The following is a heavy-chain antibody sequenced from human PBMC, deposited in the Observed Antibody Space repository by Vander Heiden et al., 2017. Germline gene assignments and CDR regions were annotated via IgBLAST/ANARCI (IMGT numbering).Heavy chain of an antibody. CDR3: ARGGLITFGGVTGCMDV. D-gene: IGHD3-16*01. V-gene: IGHV3-11*06. Sequence: QVQLVESGGGLVKPGGSLRLSCAASGFPFSDYYMSWIRQAPGKGLEWVSYISSSSSYTNYADSVKGRFTISRDNAKNSLYLQMNSLRAEDTAVYYCARGGLITFGGVTGCMDVWGQGTTVTVSS. J-gene: IGHJ6*02. CDR1: GFPFSDYY. CDR2: ISSSSSYT.